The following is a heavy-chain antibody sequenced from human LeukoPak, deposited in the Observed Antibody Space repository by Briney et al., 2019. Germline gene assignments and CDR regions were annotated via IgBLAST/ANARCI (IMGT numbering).Heavy chain of an antibody. Sequence: SSETLSLTCTVSGGSISSGTYYWSWIRQPAGKGLEWIGYIYYSGSTNYNPSLKSRVTISVDTSKNQFSLKLSSVTAADTAVYYCARTTLFRNFDYWGQGTLVTVSS. V-gene: IGHV4-61*10. J-gene: IGHJ4*02. CDR3: ARTTLFRNFDY. CDR2: IYYSGST. CDR1: GGSISSGTYY. D-gene: IGHD1-1*01.